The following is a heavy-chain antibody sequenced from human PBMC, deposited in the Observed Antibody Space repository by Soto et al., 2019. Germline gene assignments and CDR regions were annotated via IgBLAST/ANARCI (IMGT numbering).Heavy chain of an antibody. J-gene: IGHJ5*02. D-gene: IGHD2-15*01. CDR1: GFTFSPFW. V-gene: IGHV3-48*01. Sequence: GGSLRLSCAASGFTFSPFWMHWVRQAPGKGLVWVSYISSSSTTKYYADSVKGRFTISRDNAKNSLYLQMNSLRAEDTAVYYCARDGCSGSNCLNWFDPWGQGTLVTVSS. CDR3: ARDGCSGSNCLNWFDP. CDR2: ISSSSTTK.